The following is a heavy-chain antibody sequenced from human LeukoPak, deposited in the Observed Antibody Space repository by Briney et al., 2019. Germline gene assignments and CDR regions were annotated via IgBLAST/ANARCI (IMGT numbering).Heavy chain of an antibody. V-gene: IGHV4-39*01. D-gene: IGHD4-11*01. Sequence: SETLSLTCTVSGGPISSSYYWGWIRQPPGKGLEWIGSIYYSGSTYYNPSLKSRVTISVDTSKNQFSLKLSSVTAADTAVYYCARQSYYSKPFDYCRQGTLVTVSS. CDR1: GGPISSSYY. CDR2: IYYSGST. J-gene: IGHJ4*02. CDR3: ARQSYYSKPFDY.